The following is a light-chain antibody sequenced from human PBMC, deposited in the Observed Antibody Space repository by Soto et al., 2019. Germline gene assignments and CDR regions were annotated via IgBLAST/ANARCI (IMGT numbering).Light chain of an antibody. Sequence: EIVMTQSPATLSVSPGERATLSCRASQSVSSNLAWYQQKPSQAPRLLIYGAYTRATGIPARFSGSGSGTEFTLNISSRQSEDFAVYYCQQYNSWPPWTFGQGTKVEIK. CDR1: QSVSSN. CDR2: GAY. CDR3: QQYNSWPPWT. V-gene: IGKV3-15*01. J-gene: IGKJ1*01.